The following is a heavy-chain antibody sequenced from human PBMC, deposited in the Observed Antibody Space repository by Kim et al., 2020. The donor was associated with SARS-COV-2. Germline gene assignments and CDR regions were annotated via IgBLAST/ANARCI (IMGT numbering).Heavy chain of an antibody. Sequence: VKGRFTISRDNSKNTVYLQMNSLRPEDTAVYFCAKREISAYYTNMGGGFACRGQGTLVTVSS. J-gene: IGHJ4*02. D-gene: IGHD2-21*01. V-gene: IGHV3-30*02. CDR3: AKREISAYYTNMGGGFAC.